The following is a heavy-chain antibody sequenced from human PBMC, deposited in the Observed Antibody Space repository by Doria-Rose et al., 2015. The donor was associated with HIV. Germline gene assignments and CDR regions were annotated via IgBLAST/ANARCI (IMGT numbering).Heavy chain of an antibody. J-gene: IGHJ4*02. CDR3: ARIKSSRWYHKYYFDF. Sequence: QVTLKESGPVLVKPTETLTLTCTVSGVSLSSPGMGVSWIRQPPGKALEWLANIFSGDERYYKTSLKSRLTISRGTSKSQVVLTMTDMDPVDTATYYCARIKSSRWYHKYYFDFWGQGTLVIVSA. CDR2: IFSGDER. D-gene: IGHD6-13*01. V-gene: IGHV2-26*01. CDR1: GVSLSSPGMG.